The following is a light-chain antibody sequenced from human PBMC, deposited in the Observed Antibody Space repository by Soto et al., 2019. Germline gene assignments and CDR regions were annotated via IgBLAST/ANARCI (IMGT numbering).Light chain of an antibody. CDR2: DVT. J-gene: IGLJ1*01. V-gene: IGLV2-14*01. CDR1: NSDVGGYNF. CDR3: RSYTSSSTLV. Sequence: QSALTQPAFVSGSPGQSITLSCTGTNSDVGGYNFVSWYQQHPGKVPKLMIYDVTNRPSGVSNHFSGSKSGNTASLTISGLQSEDEADYYCRSYTSSSTLVFGTGTKVTV.